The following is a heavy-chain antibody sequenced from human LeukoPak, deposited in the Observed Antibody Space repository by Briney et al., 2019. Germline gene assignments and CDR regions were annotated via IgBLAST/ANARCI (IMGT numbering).Heavy chain of an antibody. CDR3: ASADYYDSSGYSAF. CDR1: GDSISSSSSY. D-gene: IGHD3-22*01. Sequence: SETLSLTCTVSGDSISSSSSYWGWIRQPPGKGLEWIGEINHSGSTNYNPSLKSRVTISVDTSKNQFSLKLSSVTAADTAVYYCASADYYDSSGYSAFWGQGTLVTVSS. V-gene: IGHV4-39*07. J-gene: IGHJ4*02. CDR2: INHSGST.